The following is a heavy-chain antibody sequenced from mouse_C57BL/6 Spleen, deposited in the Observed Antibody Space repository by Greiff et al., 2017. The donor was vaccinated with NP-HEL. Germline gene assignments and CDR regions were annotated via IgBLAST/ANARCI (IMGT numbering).Heavy chain of an antibody. CDR1: GYTFTSYW. Sequence: VQLQQPGAELVRPGSSVKLSCKASGYTFTSYWMHWVKQRPIQGLEWIGNIDPSDSDTHYNQKFKDKATLTVDKSSSTAYMQLSSLTSEDAAVYYCARGRLTAQDTFDYWGQGTTLTVSS. CDR3: ARGRLTAQDTFDY. V-gene: IGHV1-52*01. D-gene: IGHD3-2*02. J-gene: IGHJ2*01. CDR2: IDPSDSDT.